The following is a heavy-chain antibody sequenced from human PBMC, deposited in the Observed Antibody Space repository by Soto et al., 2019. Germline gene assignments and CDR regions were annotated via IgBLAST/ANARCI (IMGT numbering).Heavy chain of an antibody. CDR3: AREYYGVLTGYYNDY. CDR2: ISSDGTTT. Sequence: EVQLVESGGGLVQSGGSLGLSCVASGFSFRSYWMHWVRQAPGKGLVWVARISSDGTTTTYADSANGRFTVSSDNAANTLYLQMSSLRAEDTAVYYCAREYYGVLTGYYNDYWGQGTLVTVSS. D-gene: IGHD3-9*01. V-gene: IGHV3-74*01. CDR1: GFSFRSYW. J-gene: IGHJ4*02.